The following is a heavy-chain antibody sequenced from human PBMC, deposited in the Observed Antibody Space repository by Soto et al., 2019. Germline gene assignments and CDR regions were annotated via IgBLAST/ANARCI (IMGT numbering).Heavy chain of an antibody. CDR2: INAGNDNT. V-gene: IGHV1-3*01. CDR3: ATARENHAALGPLSCSYDMDV. CDR1: GYTLANYA. J-gene: IGHJ6*02. Sequence: ASVKVSCKASGYTLANYALHWVRLAPGQSLEWMGWINAGNDNTKYSQKFQGRVTITRDTSASTAYMELSSLRSDDTAVYYCATARENHAALGPLSCSYDMDVWGQGTTVTVSS. D-gene: IGHD6-13*01.